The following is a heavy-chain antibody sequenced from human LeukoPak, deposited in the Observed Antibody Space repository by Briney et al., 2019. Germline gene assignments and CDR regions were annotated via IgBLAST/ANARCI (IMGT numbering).Heavy chain of an antibody. CDR3: ARDGSDIVVVVAAPFYYYYGMDV. CDR2: LSAYNGNT. D-gene: IGHD2-15*01. J-gene: IGHJ6*02. Sequence: GASVKVSCKASGYTFTSYGINWVRQAPGQGLEWMGWLSAYNGNTNYAQKLQGRVTMTTDTSTSTAYMELRSLRSDDTAVYYCARDGSDIVVVVAAPFYYYYGMDVWGQATTVTVSS. CDR1: GYTFTSYG. V-gene: IGHV1-18*01.